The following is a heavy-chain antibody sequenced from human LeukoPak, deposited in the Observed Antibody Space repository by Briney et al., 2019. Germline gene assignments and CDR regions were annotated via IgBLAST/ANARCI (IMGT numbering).Heavy chain of an antibody. CDR3: ARERHYTMDV. Sequence: PQTLSLTCAVSGGSISSGAYSWSWIRQPPGKGLEWIGYIYHSGSTYYNPSLKSRVTISVDRSKNQFSLKLSSVTAADTAVYYCARERHYTMDVWGQGTTVTVSS. V-gene: IGHV4-30-2*01. CDR1: GGSISSGAYS. CDR2: IYHSGST. J-gene: IGHJ6*02. D-gene: IGHD3-10*01.